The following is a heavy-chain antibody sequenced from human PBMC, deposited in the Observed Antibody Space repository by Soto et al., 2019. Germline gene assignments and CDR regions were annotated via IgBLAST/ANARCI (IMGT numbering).Heavy chain of an antibody. CDR2: VYYTGGT. CDR1: GDSISTSTYY. CDR3: ARLDAAGYYTNWFDP. J-gene: IGHJ5*02. V-gene: IGHV4-39*02. Sequence: SETLSLTCAVSGDSISTSTYYWSWIRQPPGKGLEWIGSVYYTGGTYCSPSLKSRVAISVDTSKNHFSLKLSSVTAADTAVYYCARLDAAGYYTNWFDPWGQGTLVTISS. D-gene: IGHD3-22*01.